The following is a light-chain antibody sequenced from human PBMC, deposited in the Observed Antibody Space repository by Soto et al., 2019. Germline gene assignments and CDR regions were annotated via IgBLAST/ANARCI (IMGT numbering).Light chain of an antibody. Sequence: QSALTQPASVSGSPGQSITISCTGTSSDVGGYAYVSWYQQYPGKAPKLVISAVSNRPSGVSHRFSGSRSGNTASLTISGLQAEDEADYYCHSYDRSLSGSVFGGGTQLTVL. CDR1: SSDVGGYAY. CDR2: AVS. CDR3: HSYDRSLSGSV. J-gene: IGLJ3*02. V-gene: IGLV2-14*01.